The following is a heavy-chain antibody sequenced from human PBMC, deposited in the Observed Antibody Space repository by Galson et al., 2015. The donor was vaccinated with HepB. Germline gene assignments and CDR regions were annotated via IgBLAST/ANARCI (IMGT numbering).Heavy chain of an antibody. CDR1: GYSFTNYA. Sequence: SVKVSCKASGYSFTNYAIHWVRQAPGQGLEWMAWINTNTGNPTYAQGFTGRFVFSLDTSVSRAHLQISSLKVEDTAIYHCARSQWELPALDIWGQGTMVTVSS. D-gene: IGHD1-26*01. CDR3: ARSQWELPALDI. J-gene: IGHJ3*02. V-gene: IGHV7-4-1*02. CDR2: INTNTGNP.